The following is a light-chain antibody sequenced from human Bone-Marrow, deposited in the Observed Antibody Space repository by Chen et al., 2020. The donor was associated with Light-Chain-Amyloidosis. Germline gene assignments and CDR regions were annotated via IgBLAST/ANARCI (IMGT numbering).Light chain of an antibody. Sequence: NFMLTQPHSVSESPGKTVIISCTRSSGSIATNYVQWYQQRPGSSPTTVIHEDDQSPSGVPDRFSGSIDRSSNSASLPISGLKTEDEADYYCQSYQGSSQGVFGGGTKLTVL. J-gene: IGLJ3*02. V-gene: IGLV6-57*01. CDR1: SGSIATNY. CDR2: EDD. CDR3: QSYQGSSQGV.